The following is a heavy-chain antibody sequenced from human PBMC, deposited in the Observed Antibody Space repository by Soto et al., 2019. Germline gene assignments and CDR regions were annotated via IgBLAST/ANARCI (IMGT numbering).Heavy chain of an antibody. CDR1: GGTFSSYA. J-gene: IGHJ4*02. V-gene: IGHV1-69*12. Sequence: QVQLVQSGAEVKKPGSSVKVSCKASGGTFSSYAIDWVRQAPGQGLEWMGGIIPIFGTADYAQKFQGRVTTTADESTSTAYMELSSPGSEDTAVYCGARGQTGGGWGYYFAYWSQGTLVTVSS. CDR2: IIPIFGTA. D-gene: IGHD3-16*01. CDR3: ARGQTGGGWGYYFAY.